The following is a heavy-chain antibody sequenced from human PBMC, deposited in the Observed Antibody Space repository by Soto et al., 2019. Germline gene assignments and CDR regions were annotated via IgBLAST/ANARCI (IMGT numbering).Heavy chain of an antibody. CDR2: ISSSGSII. J-gene: IGHJ6*03. CDR3: AIVMSGECGYAMDY. D-gene: IGHD3-10*02. CDR1: GLTFSDCY. Sequence: QVQLVESGGGLVKPGGSLRLSCAASGLTFSDCYMNWIRQAPGKGLEWVSYISSSGSIINYAGSVKGRFTISRDNAKNSLYLQINSLRAEDAAMYYCAIVMSGECGYAMDYGGIGTTGIDSS. V-gene: IGHV3-11*01.